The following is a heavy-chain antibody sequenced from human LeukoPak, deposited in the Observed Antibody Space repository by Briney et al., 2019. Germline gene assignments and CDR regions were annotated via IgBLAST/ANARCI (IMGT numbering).Heavy chain of an antibody. CDR2: INPNSGGT. V-gene: IGHV1-2*06. D-gene: IGHD3-22*01. J-gene: IGHJ4*02. CDR3: AISEVGYYDSSGYYHY. CDR1: GYTFTGYY. Sequence: ASVKVSCKASGYTFTGYYMHWVRQAPGQGLEWMGRINPNSGGTNYAQKFQGRVTMTRDTSISTAYMELSSLRSEDTAVYYCAISEVGYYDSSGYYHYWGQGTLVTVSS.